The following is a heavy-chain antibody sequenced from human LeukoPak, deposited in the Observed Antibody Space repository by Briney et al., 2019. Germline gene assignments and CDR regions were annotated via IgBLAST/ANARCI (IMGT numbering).Heavy chain of an antibody. J-gene: IGHJ6*02. CDR3: ASYGSGSQIYYYYGMDV. D-gene: IGHD3-10*01. V-gene: IGHV3-21*01. Sequence: GGSLRLSCAASGFTFSSYSMNWVRQAPGKGLEWVSSISSSSSYIYYADSVKGRFTISRDNAKNSLYLQMNSLRAEDTAVYYCASYGSGSQIYYYYGMDVWGQGTTVTVSS. CDR1: GFTFSSYS. CDR2: ISSSSSYI.